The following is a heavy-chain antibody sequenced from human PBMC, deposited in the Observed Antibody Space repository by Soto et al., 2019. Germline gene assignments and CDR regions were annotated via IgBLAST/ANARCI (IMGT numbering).Heavy chain of an antibody. Sequence: GGSLRLSCAASGFTFSSYDMHWVRQATGKGLEWVSAIGTAGDTYYPGSVKGRFTISRENAKNSLYLQMNSLRSEDTAVYYCARDHCTNGVCYIMWFDPWGQGTLVTVSS. V-gene: IGHV3-13*01. CDR1: GFTFSSYD. CDR2: IGTAGDT. CDR3: ARDHCTNGVCYIMWFDP. J-gene: IGHJ5*02. D-gene: IGHD2-8*01.